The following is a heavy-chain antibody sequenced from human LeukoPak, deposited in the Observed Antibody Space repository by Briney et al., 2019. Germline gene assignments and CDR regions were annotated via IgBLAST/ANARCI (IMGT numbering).Heavy chain of an antibody. CDR1: GFTVTGNY. V-gene: IGHV3-66*01. CDR2: IHRGGNT. CDR3: ARDPGYGLGVDYGDY. D-gene: IGHD3-10*01. J-gene: IGHJ4*02. Sequence: GGSLRLSCAASGFTVTGNYMSWVRQAPGKGLEWLSVIHRGGNTYYADSVKGRFTISRDSSKNTVFLQMDSLRAEDTAVYYCARDPGYGLGVDYGDYWGQGTLVTVSS.